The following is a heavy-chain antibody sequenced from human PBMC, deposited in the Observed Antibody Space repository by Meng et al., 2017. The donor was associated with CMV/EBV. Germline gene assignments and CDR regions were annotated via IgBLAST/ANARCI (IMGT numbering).Heavy chain of an antibody. CDR1: GFTFSDYY. J-gene: IGHJ6*02. CDR2: ISSSGSTI. D-gene: IGHD2-8*02. Sequence: GESLKISCAASGFTFSDYYMSWIRQAPGKGLEWVSYISSSGSTIYYAGSVKGRFTISRDNAKNSLYLQMNSLRAEDTAVYYCAAELVADYYYYYGMDVWGQGTTVTVSS. CDR3: AAELVADYYYYYGMDV. V-gene: IGHV3-11*04.